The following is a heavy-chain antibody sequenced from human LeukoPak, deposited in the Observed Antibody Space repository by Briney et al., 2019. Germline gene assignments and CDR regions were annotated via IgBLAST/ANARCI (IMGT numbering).Heavy chain of an antibody. J-gene: IGHJ4*02. D-gene: IGHD6-19*01. Sequence: SETLSLTCTVSGDSISNYYWSWIRQPPGKGLDWIGYIFYSGSTNYNPSLKSRVTMSVDTSKSQFSLKLSSVTTADTAIYYCARYNSGWSYFDYWGQGTLVTVSS. CDR1: GDSISNYY. CDR3: ARYNSGWSYFDY. CDR2: IFYSGST. V-gene: IGHV4-59*01.